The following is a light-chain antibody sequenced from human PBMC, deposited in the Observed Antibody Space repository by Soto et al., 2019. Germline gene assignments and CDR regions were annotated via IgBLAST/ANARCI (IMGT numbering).Light chain of an antibody. CDR2: GAS. CDR3: QQYGSSPL. Sequence: VLPQAPGTLSLSPGERATLSCRASQSVSSSYLAWYQQKPGQAPRLLIYGASSRATGIPDRFSGSGSGTDFTLTISRLEPEDFAVYYCQQYGSSPLFGQGTRLEIK. CDR1: QSVSSSY. J-gene: IGKJ5*01. V-gene: IGKV3-20*01.